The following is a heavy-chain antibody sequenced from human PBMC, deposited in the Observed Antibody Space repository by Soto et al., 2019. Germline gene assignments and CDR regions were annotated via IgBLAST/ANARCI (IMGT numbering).Heavy chain of an antibody. V-gene: IGHV1-69*13. CDR1: GGTFSSYA. CDR3: ARTRYSYGILLYFFDY. CDR2: IIPIFGTA. D-gene: IGHD5-18*01. J-gene: IGHJ4*02. Sequence: SVKVSCKASGGTFSSYAISGVRQAPGQGLEWMGGIIPIFGTANYAQKFQGRVTITADESTSTAYMELSSLRSEDTAVYYCARTRYSYGILLYFFDYWGQGTLVTVSS.